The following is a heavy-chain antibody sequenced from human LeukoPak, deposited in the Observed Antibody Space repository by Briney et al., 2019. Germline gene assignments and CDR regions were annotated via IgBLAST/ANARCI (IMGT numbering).Heavy chain of an antibody. CDR2: IYTRGST. Sequence: PSETLSLTCTVSGGSISGFYWSWVRQPAGKGLEWIGRIYTRGSTTYNPSLKSRVTMSVDTSKNQFSLRLSSMTAADTAVYYCARVGDDSSGSFYYYFDYWGQGTLVTASS. J-gene: IGHJ4*02. V-gene: IGHV4-4*07. CDR3: ARVGDDSSGSFYYYFDY. D-gene: IGHD3-22*01. CDR1: GGSISGFY.